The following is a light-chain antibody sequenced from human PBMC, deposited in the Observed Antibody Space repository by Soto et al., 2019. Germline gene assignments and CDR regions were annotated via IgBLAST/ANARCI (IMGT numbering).Light chain of an antibody. CDR3: QQYNNWPGT. J-gene: IGKJ1*01. CDR1: QSVSSN. Sequence: EIVMTQSPATLSVSPGERATLSCRASQSVSSNLAWYQQKPGQAPRLLIYVASTRATGIPARFSGSGSGTEFTLTISSLKSEDFAVYYCQQYNNWPGTFGQGTKVEIK. V-gene: IGKV3-15*01. CDR2: VAS.